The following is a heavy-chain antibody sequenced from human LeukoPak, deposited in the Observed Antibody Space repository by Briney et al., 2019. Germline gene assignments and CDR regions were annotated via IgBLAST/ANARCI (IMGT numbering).Heavy chain of an antibody. V-gene: IGHV4-59*12. CDR3: ARGPKWELLPINWFDP. CDR2: IYYSGST. CDR1: GGSISSYY. J-gene: IGHJ5*02. Sequence: SETLSLTCTVSGGSISSYYWSWIRQPPGKGLEWIGYIYYSGSTNYNPSLKSRVTISVDTSKNQFSLKLSSVTAADTAVYYCARGPKWELLPINWFDPWGQGTLVTVSS. D-gene: IGHD1-26*01.